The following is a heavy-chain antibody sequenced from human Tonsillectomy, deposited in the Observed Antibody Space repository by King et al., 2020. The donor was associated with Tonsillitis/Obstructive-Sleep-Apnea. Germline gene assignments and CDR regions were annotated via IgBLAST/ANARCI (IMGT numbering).Heavy chain of an antibody. CDR1: GFSFHDYA. V-gene: IGHV3-9*01. CDR2: ITWNSGKI. D-gene: IGHD6-19*01. CDR3: AKDMGRGWYERFDY. J-gene: IGHJ4*02. Sequence: VQLVESGGGLVQPGRSLRLSCAASGFSFHDYAMHWVRQAPGKGLEWVSGITWNSGKIVYADAVKGRFTISRDNAKNSLYLQMNSLRAEDTALYYCAKDMGRGWYERFDYWGQGTLVTVSS.